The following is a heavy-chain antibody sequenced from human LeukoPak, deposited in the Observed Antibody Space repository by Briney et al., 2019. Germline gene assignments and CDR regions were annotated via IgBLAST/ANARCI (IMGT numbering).Heavy chain of an antibody. D-gene: IGHD3-22*01. CDR1: GFTFSSYG. CDR3: AKGISPMISLLYFDY. CDR2: ISGSGVNR. V-gene: IGHV3-23*01. J-gene: IGHJ4*02. Sequence: GGSLRLSCAASGFTFSSYGMSWVRQAPGEGLEWVSTISGSGVNRDYADSVKGRFIISRDNSKNTLYLQMHSLRAEDTAVYYCAKGISPMISLLYFDYWGQGTLVTVSS.